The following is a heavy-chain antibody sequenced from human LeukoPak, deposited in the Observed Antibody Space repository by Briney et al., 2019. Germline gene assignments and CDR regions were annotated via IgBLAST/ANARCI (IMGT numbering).Heavy chain of an antibody. CDR1: GGSFSGYY. CDR3: AKDYNRGLPDY. J-gene: IGHJ4*02. D-gene: IGHD2/OR15-2a*01. V-gene: IGHV4-34*01. CDR2: INHSGST. Sequence: SETLSLTCAVYGGSFSGYYWSWIRQPPGKGLEWIGEINHSGSTNYNPSLKSRVTISVDTSKNQFSLKLSSVTAADTAVYYCAKDYNRGLPDYWGQGTLVIVSS.